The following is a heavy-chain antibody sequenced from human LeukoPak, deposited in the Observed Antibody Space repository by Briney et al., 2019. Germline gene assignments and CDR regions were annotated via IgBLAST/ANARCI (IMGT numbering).Heavy chain of an antibody. V-gene: IGHV1-2*02. Sequence: ASVKVSCKASGYTFTSYGISWVRQAPGQGLEWMGWINPNSGGTNYAQKFQGRVTMTRDTSISTAYMELSRLRSDDTAVYYCARTVRMTTVTKGNWFDPWGQGTLVTVSS. CDR1: GYTFTSYG. CDR2: INPNSGGT. CDR3: ARTVRMTTVTKGNWFDP. J-gene: IGHJ5*02. D-gene: IGHD4-17*01.